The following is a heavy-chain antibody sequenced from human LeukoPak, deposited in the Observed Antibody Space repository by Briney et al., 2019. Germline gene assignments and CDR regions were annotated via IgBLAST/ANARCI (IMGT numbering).Heavy chain of an antibody. CDR3: ARGRPYSSSWPYYYYYYMDV. Sequence: KPSETLSLTCAVYGGSFSGYYWSWIRQPPGKGLEWIGEINHSGSTNYNPALKSRVTISVDTSKNQFSLKLSSVTAADTAVYYCARGRPYSSSWPYYYYYYMDVWGKGTTVTVSS. CDR2: INHSGST. D-gene: IGHD6-13*01. J-gene: IGHJ6*03. CDR1: GGSFSGYY. V-gene: IGHV4-34*01.